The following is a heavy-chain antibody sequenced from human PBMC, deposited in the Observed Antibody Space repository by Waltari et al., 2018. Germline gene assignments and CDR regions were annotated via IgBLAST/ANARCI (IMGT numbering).Heavy chain of an antibody. J-gene: IGHJ5*02. Sequence: QVQLQQWGAGLLKPSETLSLTCAVYGGSFRGYYWSWIRQPPGKGLEWIGEINHSGSTNYNPSLKSRVTISVDTSKNQFSLKLSSVTAADTAVYYCARGGRRWPRVGWFDPWGQGTLVTVSS. CDR3: ARGGRRWPRVGWFDP. CDR2: INHSGST. V-gene: IGHV4-34*01. CDR1: GGSFRGYY.